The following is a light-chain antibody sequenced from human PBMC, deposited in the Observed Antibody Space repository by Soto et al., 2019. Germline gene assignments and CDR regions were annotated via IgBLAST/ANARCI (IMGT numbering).Light chain of an antibody. J-gene: IGKJ4*01. CDR3: LQESNYPLT. Sequence: IPMTQTTTPPSASVGDRVTITCRVSQGVRDDVGWYQQKPGKAPKLLIYSASTLQSGVPSRFSGSGSGTDFTLTISGLQPEDFATYYCLQESNYPLTFGGGIKVDI. CDR1: QGVRDD. CDR2: SAS. V-gene: IGKV1-6*01.